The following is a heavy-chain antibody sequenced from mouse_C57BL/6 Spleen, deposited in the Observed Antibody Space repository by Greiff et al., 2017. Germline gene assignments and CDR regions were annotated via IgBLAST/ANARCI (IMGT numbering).Heavy chain of an antibody. CDR1: GYTFTSYW. V-gene: IGHV1-5*01. J-gene: IGHJ2*01. Sequence: EVQLQQSGTVLARPGASVKMSCKTSGYTFTSYWMHWVKQRPGQGLEWIGAIYPGNSDTSYNPKFKGKAKLTAVTSASPAYMELSSLTNEDSAVYYCTRWGGSSYFDYWGQGTTLTVSS. CDR3: TRWGGSSYFDY. D-gene: IGHD1-1*01. CDR2: IYPGNSDT.